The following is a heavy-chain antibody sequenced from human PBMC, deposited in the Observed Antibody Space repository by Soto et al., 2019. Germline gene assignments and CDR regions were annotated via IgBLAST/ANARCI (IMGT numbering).Heavy chain of an antibody. CDR1: GGSISSSSYY. J-gene: IGHJ3*02. CDR3: AGLRITMVAPPLGTFDI. CDR2: IFYSGST. Sequence: PSETLSLTCTVSGGSISSSSYYWGWIRQPPGKGLEWIGSIFYSGSTYYNPSLKSRVTISVDTSKNQFSLKLNSVTAADTAVYYCAGLRITMVAPPLGTFDIWGQGTMVTVSS. D-gene: IGHD3-10*01. V-gene: IGHV4-39*01.